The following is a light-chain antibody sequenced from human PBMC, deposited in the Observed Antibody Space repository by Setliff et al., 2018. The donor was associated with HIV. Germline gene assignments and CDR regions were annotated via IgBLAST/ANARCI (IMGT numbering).Light chain of an antibody. Sequence: QSALAQPPSVSGAPGQRVTISCTGNSSNIGTYDVHWYQQSPGAAPKLLIYSNSDRPSGVPARFSASKSATSASLAITGRQADDEGDYYCQSYDNRLSGGVFGGGTKVTVL. J-gene: IGLJ3*02. CDR2: SNS. CDR1: SSNIGTYD. V-gene: IGLV1-40*01. CDR3: QSYDNRLSGGV.